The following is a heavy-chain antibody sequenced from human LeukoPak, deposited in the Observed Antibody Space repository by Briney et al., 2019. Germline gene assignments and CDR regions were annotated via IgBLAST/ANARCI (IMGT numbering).Heavy chain of an antibody. Sequence: PSETLSLTCTVSGGSISSSTYYWAWIRQSPGKGLEWIGYIYYSGSTYYNPSLKSRVTISVDTSKNQFSLKLSSVTAADTAVYYCARGYPNPYYDFWSGYSYGMDVWGQGTTVTVSS. CDR2: IYYSGST. V-gene: IGHV4-31*03. D-gene: IGHD3-3*01. CDR3: ARGYPNPYYDFWSGYSYGMDV. CDR1: GGSISSSTYY. J-gene: IGHJ6*02.